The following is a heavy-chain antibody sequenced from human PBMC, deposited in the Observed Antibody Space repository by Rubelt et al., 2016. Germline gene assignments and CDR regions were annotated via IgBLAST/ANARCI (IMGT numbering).Heavy chain of an antibody. CDR3: AKDRQRGYSSLWVY. V-gene: IGHV3-21*01. D-gene: IGHD3-10*01. CDR1: GFTFSSYS. Sequence: EVQLVESGGGLVKPGGSLRLSCAASGFTFSSYSMNWVRQAPGKGLEWVSSISSSSSYIYYADSVKCRFTISRDNAKNSLYLQMNSLRAEDTAVYYCAKDRQRGYSSLWVYWGQGTLVTVSS. CDR2: ISSSSSYI. J-gene: IGHJ4*02.